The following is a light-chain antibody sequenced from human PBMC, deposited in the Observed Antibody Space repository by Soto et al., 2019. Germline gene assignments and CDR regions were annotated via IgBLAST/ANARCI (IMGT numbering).Light chain of an antibody. CDR3: QTWGTGFWV. CDR1: SGHSSYA. J-gene: IGLJ3*02. CDR2: LNSDGSH. V-gene: IGLV4-69*01. Sequence: QSVLTQSPSASASLGASVKLTCTLSSGHSSYAIAWHQQQPAKGPRYLMKLNSDGSHNKGDGIPDRFSGSSSGAERYPTISSLQSEDEADYYCQTWGTGFWVFGGGTKLTVL.